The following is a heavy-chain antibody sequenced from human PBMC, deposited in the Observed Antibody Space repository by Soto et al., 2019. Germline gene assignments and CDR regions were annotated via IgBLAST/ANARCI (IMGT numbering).Heavy chain of an antibody. V-gene: IGHV3-30*03. CDR2: VSYDGSKT. CDR3: ARDIRGYSRAFDY. CDR1: GFTFSSFG. D-gene: IGHD5-18*01. J-gene: IGHJ4*02. Sequence: PGGSLRLSCEASGFTFSSFGMHWVRQAPGKGLEWVTFVSYDGSKTYSSDSVNGRFTISRDNSKNTLYLQMNSLRLEDTAVYYCARDIRGYSRAFDYWGQGTLVTVSS.